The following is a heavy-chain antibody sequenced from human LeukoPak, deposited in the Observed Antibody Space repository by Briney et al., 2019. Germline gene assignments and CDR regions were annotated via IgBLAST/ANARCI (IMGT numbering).Heavy chain of an antibody. CDR1: GGTFSSYA. J-gene: IGHJ4*02. CDR3: ATHHMVLNHFDY. D-gene: IGHD3-10*01. V-gene: IGHV1-69*01. Sequence: ASVKVSCKASGGTFSSYAIGWVRQAPGQELEWMGGIIPIFGTANYALKFQGRVTITADESTSTAYMELSSLRSEDTAVYYCATHHMVLNHFDYWGQGTLVTVSS. CDR2: IIPIFGTA.